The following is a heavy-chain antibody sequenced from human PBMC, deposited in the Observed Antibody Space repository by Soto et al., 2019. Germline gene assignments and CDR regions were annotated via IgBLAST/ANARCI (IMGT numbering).Heavy chain of an antibody. V-gene: IGHV3-23*01. Sequence: GGSLRLSCAASGFTFSRYAMSWVRQAPGKGLEWVSSISNSGGSTYYADSVKGRFTISRDNSKNTLHLQMNSLRAEDTAVYYCAKNYGDHHYYYMDVWGKGTTVTVSS. CDR1: GFTFSRYA. CDR2: ISNSGGST. D-gene: IGHD4-17*01. J-gene: IGHJ6*03. CDR3: AKNYGDHHYYYMDV.